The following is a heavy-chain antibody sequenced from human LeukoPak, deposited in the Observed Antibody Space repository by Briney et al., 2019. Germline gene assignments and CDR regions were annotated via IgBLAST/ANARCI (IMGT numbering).Heavy chain of an antibody. CDR3: ARTVSRYYYDSSGYFHYGMDV. V-gene: IGHV3-48*03. J-gene: IGHJ6*02. CDR2: ISSSGSTI. CDR1: GFTFSSYE. D-gene: IGHD3-22*01. Sequence: GGSLRLSCAAPGFTFSSYEMNWVRQAPGKGLEWVSYISSSGSTIYYADPVKGQFTISRDNAKNSLYLQMNSLRAEDTAVYYCARTVSRYYYDSSGYFHYGMDVWGQGTTVTVSS.